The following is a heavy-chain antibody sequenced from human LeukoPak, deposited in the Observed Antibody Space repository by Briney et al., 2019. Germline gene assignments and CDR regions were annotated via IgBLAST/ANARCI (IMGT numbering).Heavy chain of an antibody. V-gene: IGHV4-59*01. CDR1: GGSISSYY. D-gene: IGHD2-2*01. CDR2: IYYSGST. Sequence: PSETLSLTCTVSGGSISSYYWSWIRQPPGKGLEWIGYIYYSGSTNYNPSLKSRVTISVDTSKNQFSLKLSSVTAADTAVYYCARSSTGYCSSTSCYEFDCWGQGTLVTVSS. J-gene: IGHJ4*02. CDR3: ARSSTGYCSSTSCYEFDC.